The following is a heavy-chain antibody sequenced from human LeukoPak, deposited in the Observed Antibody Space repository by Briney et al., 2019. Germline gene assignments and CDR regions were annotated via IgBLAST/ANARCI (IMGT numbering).Heavy chain of an antibody. D-gene: IGHD1-1*01. CDR2: IIPIFGIA. Sequence: GASVKVSCKASGGTFSSYAISWVRQAPGQGLEWMGRIIPIFGIANYAQKFQGRVAITADKSTITAYMELSSLRSEDTAVYYCARDRGTGTPDYWGQGTLVTVSS. CDR1: GGTFSSYA. CDR3: ARDRGTGTPDY. J-gene: IGHJ4*02. V-gene: IGHV1-69*04.